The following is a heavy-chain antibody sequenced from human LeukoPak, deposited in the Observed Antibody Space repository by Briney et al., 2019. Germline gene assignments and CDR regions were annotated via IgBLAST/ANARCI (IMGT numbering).Heavy chain of an antibody. V-gene: IGHV3-74*01. CDR1: GFTSSSHW. Sequence: GGSLRLSCAASGFTSSSHWMHWVRQAPGKGLVWVSRINGDGSSTSYADSVKGRFTISRDNAKNTLYLQMNSLRAEDTAVYYCASGGYYYDNSGYDYWGQGTLVTVSS. CDR2: INGDGSST. CDR3: ASGGYYYDNSGYDY. J-gene: IGHJ4*02. D-gene: IGHD3-22*01.